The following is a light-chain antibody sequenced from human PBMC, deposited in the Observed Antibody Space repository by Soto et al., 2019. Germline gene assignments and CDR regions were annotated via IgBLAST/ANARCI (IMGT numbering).Light chain of an antibody. J-gene: IGKJ5*01. Sequence: DVVMTQSTLSVPVILGQQSSSSCRSSESLVHSDGNTYLNWFQQRPGQSPRXXIYEVSNRDPGVPGRFSGSGSGTDFTLKISRVEAEDVGVYYCMQGTHSPSTCGQGTRLEIK. CDR1: ESLVHSDGNTY. V-gene: IGKV2-30*02. CDR3: MQGTHSPST. CDR2: EVS.